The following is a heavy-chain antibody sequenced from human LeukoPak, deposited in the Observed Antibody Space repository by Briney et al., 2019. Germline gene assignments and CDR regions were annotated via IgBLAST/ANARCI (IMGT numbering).Heavy chain of an antibody. D-gene: IGHD1-26*01. CDR2: INPNSGGT. Sequence: ASVRVSCKASGYTFTSYGISWVRQAPGQGLEWMGWINPNSGGTNYAQKFQGRVTMTRDTSTSTVYMELSSLRSEDTAVYYCARDQMGATHYWGQGTLVTVSS. CDR3: ARDQMGATHY. V-gene: IGHV1-18*01. CDR1: GYTFTSYG. J-gene: IGHJ4*02.